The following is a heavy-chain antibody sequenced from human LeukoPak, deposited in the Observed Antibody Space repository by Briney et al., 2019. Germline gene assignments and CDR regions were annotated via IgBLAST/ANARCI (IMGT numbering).Heavy chain of an antibody. V-gene: IGHV1-8*01. D-gene: IGHD1-20*01. CDR1: GYTFTSYD. J-gene: IGHJ4*02. CDR2: MNPNSGNT. CDR3: ARGAGITGTPLPDY. Sequence: ASVKVSCKASGYTFTSYDINWVRQATGQGLEWMGWMNPNSGNTGYAQKFQGRVTMTRNTSISTAYMELSSLRSEDTAVYYCARGAGITGTPLPDYWGQGTLVTVSS.